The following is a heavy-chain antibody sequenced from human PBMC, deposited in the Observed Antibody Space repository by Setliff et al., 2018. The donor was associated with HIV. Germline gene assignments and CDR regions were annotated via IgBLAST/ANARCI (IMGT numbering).Heavy chain of an antibody. D-gene: IGHD6-19*01. V-gene: IGHV1-46*01. J-gene: IGHJ3*01. CDR3: GRVPYRSAWFSGGHNPFDD. CDR1: GYTFINYY. Sequence: ASVKVSCKASGYTFINYYIHWVRQAPGQGLEWMAIIDPSGESTSYAQKFQGRVTMTMDTSTNTVYMELRSLRSDDTAVYYCGRVPYRSAWFSGGHNPFDDWGQGTMVTVS. CDR2: IDPSGEST.